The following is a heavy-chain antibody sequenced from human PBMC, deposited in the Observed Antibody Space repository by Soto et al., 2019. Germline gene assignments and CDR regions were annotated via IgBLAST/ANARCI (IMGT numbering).Heavy chain of an antibody. CDR3: ARDHLVAGNFDS. CDR1: GGSISGYY. CDR2: IYTGGST. Sequence: LSLTCTVSGGSISGYYWSWIRQPAGKGLEWIGRIYTGGSTNYNPSLKSRVTMSIDTSKNQFSLKLSSVTAADTAVYYCARDHLVAGNFDSWGQGTLVTVSS. J-gene: IGHJ4*02. V-gene: IGHV4-4*07. D-gene: IGHD6-19*01.